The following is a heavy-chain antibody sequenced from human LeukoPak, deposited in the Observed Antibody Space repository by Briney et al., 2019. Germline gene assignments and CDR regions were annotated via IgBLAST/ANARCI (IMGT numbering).Heavy chain of an antibody. D-gene: IGHD6-13*01. CDR3: ARDRSSSGSSWSLFGY. J-gene: IGHJ4*02. V-gene: IGHV3-21*01. CDR1: GFTFSSYS. CDR2: ISSSSSHI. Sequence: GGSLRLSCAASGFTFSSYSMNWVRQAPGKGLEWVSSISSSSSHIYYADSVKGRFTISRDNAKNSLYLQMNSLRAEDTAVYYCARDRSSSGSSWSLFGYWGQGTLVTVSS.